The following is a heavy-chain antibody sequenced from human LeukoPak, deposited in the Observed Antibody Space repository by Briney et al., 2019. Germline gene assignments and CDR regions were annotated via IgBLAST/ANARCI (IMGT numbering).Heavy chain of an antibody. CDR3: AKDMQSAEYSSSIDY. D-gene: IGHD6-6*01. Sequence: PGGSLRLSCAASGFTFDDYAMHWVRQAPGKGLEWVSGISWNSGSIGYADSVKGRFTISRDNAKNSPYLQMNSLRAEDTALYYCAKDMQSAEYSSSIDYWGQGTLVTVSS. CDR1: GFTFDDYA. V-gene: IGHV3-9*01. J-gene: IGHJ4*02. CDR2: ISWNSGSI.